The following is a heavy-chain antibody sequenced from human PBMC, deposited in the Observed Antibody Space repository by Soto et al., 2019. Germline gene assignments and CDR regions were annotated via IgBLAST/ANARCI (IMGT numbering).Heavy chain of an antibody. Sequence: QVQLAESGGALSHLGGPLKSTLAALGLPFSANGRHGAAQAPGKGLEWVAVISYDESEQHYADSVKGRLTISRDNSKNTLYLQMNSLRTEDTAIYYCAKAIYGDYAPFDFWGQGTLDTVSS. CDR3: AKAIYGDYAPFDF. CDR2: ISYDESEQ. CDR1: GLPFSANG. J-gene: IGHJ4*02. V-gene: IGHV3-30*18. D-gene: IGHD4-17*01.